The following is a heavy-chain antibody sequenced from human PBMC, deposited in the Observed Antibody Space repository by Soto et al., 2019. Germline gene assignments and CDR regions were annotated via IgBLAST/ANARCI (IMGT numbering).Heavy chain of an antibody. J-gene: IGHJ6*02. D-gene: IGHD6-25*01. V-gene: IGHV3-23*01. Sequence: GGSLRLSCAASGFTFSSYAMSWVRQAPGKGLEWVSAISGSGGSTYYADSVKGRFTISRDNSKNTLYLQMNSLRAEDTAVYYCAKGFTIAASDPYYYYYGMDVWGQGTTVTVSS. CDR2: ISGSGGST. CDR1: GFTFSSYA. CDR3: AKGFTIAASDPYYYYYGMDV.